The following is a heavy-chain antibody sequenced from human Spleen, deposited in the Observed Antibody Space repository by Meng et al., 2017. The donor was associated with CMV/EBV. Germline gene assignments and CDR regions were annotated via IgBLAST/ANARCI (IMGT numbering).Heavy chain of an antibody. Sequence: GESLKISCAASGFIFSDHYMDWVRQAPGKGLEWVGRNRNKANRYTTEYAASVKGRFTISRDESKNSLYLQMNSLKTEDTAVFYCVRGYNSFDSWGQGTLVTVSS. CDR2: NRNKANRYTT. J-gene: IGHJ4*02. CDR1: GFIFSDHY. D-gene: IGHD1-1*01. V-gene: IGHV3-72*01. CDR3: VRGYNSFDS.